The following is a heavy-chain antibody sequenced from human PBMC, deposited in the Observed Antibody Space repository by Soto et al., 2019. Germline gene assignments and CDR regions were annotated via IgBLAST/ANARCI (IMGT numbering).Heavy chain of an antibody. D-gene: IGHD2-2*01. CDR1: GFSFSTYA. V-gene: IGHV3-23*01. Sequence: EVQLLESGGGLVQPGGSLRLSCAASGFSFSTYAMSWVRQAPGKGLEWVSGISAGGGNTYYADSVRGRFTISRDNSKNTLDLQMRSLRAEDTALYYCAQHSEYQLLSWFDPWGQGTLVTVSS. CDR2: ISAGGGNT. J-gene: IGHJ5*02. CDR3: AQHSEYQLLSWFDP.